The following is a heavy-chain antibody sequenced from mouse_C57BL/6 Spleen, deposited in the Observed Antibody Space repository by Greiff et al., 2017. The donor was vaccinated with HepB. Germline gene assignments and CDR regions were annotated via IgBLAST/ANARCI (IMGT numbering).Heavy chain of an antibody. CDR3: ARSYYGNYHYAMDY. CDR1: GYTFTSYW. J-gene: IGHJ4*01. D-gene: IGHD2-10*01. Sequence: QVQLQQPGAELVKPGASVKMSCKASGYTFTSYWITWVKQRPGQGLEWIGDIYPGSGSTNYNEKFKSKATLTVDASSSTAYMQLSSLTSEDSAVYYCARSYYGNYHYAMDYWGQGTSVTVSS. V-gene: IGHV1-55*01. CDR2: IYPGSGST.